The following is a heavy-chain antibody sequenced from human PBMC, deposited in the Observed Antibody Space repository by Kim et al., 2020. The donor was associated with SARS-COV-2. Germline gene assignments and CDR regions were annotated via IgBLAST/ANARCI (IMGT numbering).Heavy chain of an antibody. CDR1: GFTFSSYG. V-gene: IGHV3-33*01. Sequence: GGSLRLSCAASGFTFSSYGMHWVRQAPGKGLEWVAVIWYDGSNKYYADSVKGRFTISRDNSKNTLYLQMNSLRAEDTAVYYCARTYCIGGSCYSGYYYYYGMDVWGQGTTVTVSS. J-gene: IGHJ6*02. CDR3: ARTYCIGGSCYSGYYYYYGMDV. D-gene: IGHD2-15*01. CDR2: IWYDGSNK.